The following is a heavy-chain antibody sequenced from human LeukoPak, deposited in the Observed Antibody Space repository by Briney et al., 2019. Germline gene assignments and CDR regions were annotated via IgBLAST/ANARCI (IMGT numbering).Heavy chain of an antibody. CDR1: GFIFSSYD. J-gene: IGHJ3*01. Sequence: QAGGSLRLSCVGSGFIFSSYDMGWVRQTPGKGLEWVSSISRAGDRTYYEDSEKGRFTFSRDNSRNTMYLQMNSLRAEDTAVYYCARGESFAFDVWGQGTVVTVSS. V-gene: IGHV3-23*01. CDR3: ARGESFAFDV. CDR2: ISRAGDRT.